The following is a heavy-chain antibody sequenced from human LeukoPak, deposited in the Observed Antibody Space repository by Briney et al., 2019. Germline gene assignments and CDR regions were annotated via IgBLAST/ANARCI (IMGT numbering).Heavy chain of an antibody. J-gene: IGHJ4*02. CDR3: QAVYGGKGGSFDY. Sequence: SVKVSCKASGGTFSSYAISWVRQAPGQGLEWMGGIIPIFGTANYAQKFQGRVTITADESTSTAYMELSSLRSEDTAVYYCQAVYGGKGGSFDYWGQGTLVTVSS. V-gene: IGHV1-69*13. CDR1: GGTFSSYA. D-gene: IGHD4-23*01. CDR2: IIPIFGTA.